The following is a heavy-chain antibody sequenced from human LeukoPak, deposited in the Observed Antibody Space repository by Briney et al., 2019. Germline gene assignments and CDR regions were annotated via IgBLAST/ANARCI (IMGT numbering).Heavy chain of an antibody. D-gene: IGHD2-15*01. Sequence: GASVKVSCKASGYTFTSYGISWVRQAPGQGLEWMGWISAYNGNTNYAQKLQGRVTMTTDTSTSTAYMELRSLRSDDTAAYYCARVDCSGGSCPIDYWGQGTLVTVSS. J-gene: IGHJ4*02. CDR3: ARVDCSGGSCPIDY. V-gene: IGHV1-18*01. CDR2: ISAYNGNT. CDR1: GYTFTSYG.